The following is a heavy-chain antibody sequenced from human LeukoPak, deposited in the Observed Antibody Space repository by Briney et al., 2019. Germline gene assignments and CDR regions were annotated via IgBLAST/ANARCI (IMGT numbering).Heavy chain of an antibody. CDR3: VTTRAYGDYVVADY. Sequence: SETLSLTCTVSGGSISSYYWSWIRQPPGKGLEWIGYIYYSGSTYYNPSLKSRVTISVDTSKNQFSLKLSSVTAADTAVYYCVTTRAYGDYVVADYWGQGTLVTVSS. CDR2: IYYSGST. J-gene: IGHJ4*02. V-gene: IGHV4-59*06. D-gene: IGHD4-17*01. CDR1: GGSISSYY.